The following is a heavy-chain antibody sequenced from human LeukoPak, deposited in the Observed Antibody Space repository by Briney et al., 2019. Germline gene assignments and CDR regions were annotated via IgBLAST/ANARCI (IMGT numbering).Heavy chain of an antibody. V-gene: IGHV1-69*13. CDR2: IIPIFGTA. CDR3: ARISSGYNNWFDP. J-gene: IGHJ5*02. Sequence: GASVNVSCKASGGTFSSYAISWVRQAPGQGLEWMGGIIPIFGTANYAQKFQGRVTITADESTSTAYMELSSLRSEDTAVYYCARISSGYNNWFDPWGQGTLVTVSS. D-gene: IGHD3-22*01. CDR1: GGTFSSYA.